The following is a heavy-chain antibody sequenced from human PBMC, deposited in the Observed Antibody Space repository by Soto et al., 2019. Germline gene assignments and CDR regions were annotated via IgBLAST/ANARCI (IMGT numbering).Heavy chain of an antibody. Sequence: VKGDRKSAGLTYTISPMERVRQARGQRLEWIGWIVVGSGNTNYAQKFQERVTITRDMSTSTAYMELSSLRSEDTAIYYCAVSYSDFDYWGQGTLVTVSS. CDR3: AVSYSDFDY. V-gene: IGHV1-58*02. CDR2: IVVGSGNT. J-gene: IGHJ4*02. D-gene: IGHD4-4*01. CDR1: GLTYTISP.